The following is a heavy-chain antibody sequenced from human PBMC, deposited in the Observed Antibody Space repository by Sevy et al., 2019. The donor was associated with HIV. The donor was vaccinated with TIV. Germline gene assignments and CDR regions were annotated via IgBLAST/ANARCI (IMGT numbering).Heavy chain of an antibody. Sequence: GGSLRLSCTASGFTFSSYVMSWVRQLPGKRLEWVSGIGATSNNPGYADSVKGRFIVSRDNSKNTLFLDMNSLRVEDTALYYCAKGDVLNTRAGVDPWGQGTLVTVSS. D-gene: IGHD4-17*01. CDR1: GFTFSSYV. CDR2: IGATSNNP. J-gene: IGHJ5*02. CDR3: AKGDVLNTRAGVDP. V-gene: IGHV3-23*01.